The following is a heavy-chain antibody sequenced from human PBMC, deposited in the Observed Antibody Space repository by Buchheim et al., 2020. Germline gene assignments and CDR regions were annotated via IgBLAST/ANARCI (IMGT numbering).Heavy chain of an antibody. CDR2: IYHSGST. J-gene: IGHJ6*02. CDR3: ARERNYYGMDV. CDR1: GGSFIGYY. Sequence: QVQLQQWGAGLLKPSETLSLTCAVYGGSFIGYYWSWIRQPPGKGLEWIGEIYHSGSTNYNPSLKSRVTISVDKFKNHFSLKLSSVTAADTAVYYCARERNYYGMDVWGQGTT. V-gene: IGHV4-34*01. D-gene: IGHD5-24*01.